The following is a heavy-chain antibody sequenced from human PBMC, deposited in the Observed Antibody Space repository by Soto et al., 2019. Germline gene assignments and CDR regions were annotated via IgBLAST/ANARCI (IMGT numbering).Heavy chain of an antibody. CDR2: MSWDGSDE. D-gene: IGHD2-15*01. Sequence: QVQLVESGGGVDQLGRSLRLSCAASGFTFSSYGMHWVRQAPGKGLEWVAVMSWDGSDEFYEETVKGRFTVSRDNSRNTLYLQMNSLKPEDTAVYYCAKEGCSGGICYGFDYLGQGTLVTVSS. J-gene: IGHJ4*02. CDR3: AKEGCSGGICYGFDY. CDR1: GFTFSSYG. V-gene: IGHV3-30*18.